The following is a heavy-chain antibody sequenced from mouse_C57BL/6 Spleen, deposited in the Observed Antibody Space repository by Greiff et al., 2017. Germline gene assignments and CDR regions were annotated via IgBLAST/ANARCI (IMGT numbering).Heavy chain of an antibody. CDR2: IAPNSGGP. J-gene: IGHJ2*01. Sequence: QVQLQQPGAELVKPGASVQLSCKASGYTFSSYWMHWVKQRPGRCLVWIGRIAPNSGGPMYNAEFKSQATLTVAQPSSPAYMQLTSLTSEESAVYNWARGRDWDEGDYWGRGTTLTVSS. V-gene: IGHV1-72*01. CDR3: ARGRDWDEGDY. CDR1: GYTFSSYW. D-gene: IGHD4-1*01.